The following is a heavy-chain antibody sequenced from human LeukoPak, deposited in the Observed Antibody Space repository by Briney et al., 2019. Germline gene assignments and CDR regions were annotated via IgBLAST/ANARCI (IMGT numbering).Heavy chain of an antibody. V-gene: IGHV3-21*01. J-gene: IGHJ5*02. CDR3: ARDCSGGSCLHNWFDP. CDR2: ISSSSSHI. Sequence: PGGSLRLSCAASGFTFSSYSMNWVRQAPGKGLEWVSSISSSSSHIYYADSVKGRFTISRDNAKNSLYLQMNSLRAEDTAVYYCARDCSGGSCLHNWFDPWGQGTLVTVSS. D-gene: IGHD2-15*01. CDR1: GFTFSSYS.